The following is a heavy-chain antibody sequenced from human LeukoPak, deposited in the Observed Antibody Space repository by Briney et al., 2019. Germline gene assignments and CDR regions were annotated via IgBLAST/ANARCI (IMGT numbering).Heavy chain of an antibody. V-gene: IGHV3-23*01. J-gene: IGHJ4*02. CDR3: AKDANYYDSSRFFIPFDY. CDR2: ISGNGHQK. D-gene: IGHD3-22*01. CDR1: GFTFSRFA. Sequence: GGSLRLSCSASGFTFSRFAMTWVRHLPGKGLDWVSTISGNGHQKYYGDSVKGRFSFSRDNSQNILSLHMDSLRADDSALHYCAKDANYYDSSRFFIPFDYWGQGTLVTVSS.